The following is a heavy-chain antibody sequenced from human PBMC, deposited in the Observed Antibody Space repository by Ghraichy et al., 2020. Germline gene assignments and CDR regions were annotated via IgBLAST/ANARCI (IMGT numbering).Heavy chain of an antibody. D-gene: IGHD3-10*01. CDR2: ISGSGGST. Sequence: GGSLRLSCAASGFTFSSYAMSWVRQAPGKGLEWVSAISGSGGSTYYADSVKGRFTISRDNSKNTLYLQMNSLRAEDTAVYYCAKGRLVWGVISYYYYYGMDVWGQGTTVTVSS. CDR1: GFTFSSYA. V-gene: IGHV3-23*01. CDR3: AKGRLVWGVISYYYYYGMDV. J-gene: IGHJ6*02.